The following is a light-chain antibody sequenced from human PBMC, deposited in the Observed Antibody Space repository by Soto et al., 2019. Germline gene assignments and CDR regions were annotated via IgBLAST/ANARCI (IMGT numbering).Light chain of an antibody. J-gene: IGKJ2*01. CDR3: QHYNSYSEA. V-gene: IGKV1-5*03. Sequence: DIQMTQSPSTLSGSVGDRVTITCRASQTISSWLAWYQQKPGKAPKLLIYKASTLKSGVPSRFSGSGSGTEFTLTISSLKPDHFATYYCQHYNSYSEAFGHGT. CDR1: QTISSW. CDR2: KAS.